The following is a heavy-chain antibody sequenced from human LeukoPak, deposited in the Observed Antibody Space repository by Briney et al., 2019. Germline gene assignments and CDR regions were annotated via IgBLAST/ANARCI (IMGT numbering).Heavy chain of an antibody. D-gene: IGHD2-15*01. Sequence: PGGSLRLSCAASGFTFSNAWMSWVRQAPGKGLEWVGRIKSKTDGGTTDYAAPVKGRFTISRDDSKNTLYLQMNSLKTEDTAVYCCTTDFAYCSGGSCWGQGTLVTVSS. J-gene: IGHJ4*02. CDR1: GFTFSNAW. V-gene: IGHV3-15*01. CDR3: TTDFAYCSGGSC. CDR2: IKSKTDGGTT.